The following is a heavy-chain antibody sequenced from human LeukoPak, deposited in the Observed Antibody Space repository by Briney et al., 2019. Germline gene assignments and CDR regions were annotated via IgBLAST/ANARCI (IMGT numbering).Heavy chain of an antibody. CDR2: INHSGST. Sequence: SETLSLTCAVYGGSFSGYYWSWIRQPPGKGLEWIGEINHSGSTNYNPSLKSRVTISVDTSKNQFSLKLSSVTAADTAVYYCARAGFYCSSTGCYGPYYYYGMDVWGKGTTVTVSS. J-gene: IGHJ6*04. CDR1: GGSFSGYY. V-gene: IGHV4-34*01. CDR3: ARAGFYCSSTGCYGPYYYYGMDV. D-gene: IGHD2-2*01.